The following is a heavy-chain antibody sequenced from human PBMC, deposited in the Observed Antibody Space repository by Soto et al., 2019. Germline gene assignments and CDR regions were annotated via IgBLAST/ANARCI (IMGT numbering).Heavy chain of an antibody. J-gene: IGHJ6*02. V-gene: IGHV3-23*01. CDR1: GFTFSSYA. Sequence: GGALSLSCSASGFTFSSYAMSWVRQAPGEGLEWVSVITSGDSTYYADSVKGRFTISRDNSKNTLYLQMNRLRAEDTAVYYCAKDLTTIRGVIYSCMDVWGQGATVTVSS. CDR2: ITSGDST. D-gene: IGHD3-10*01. CDR3: AKDLTTIRGVIYSCMDV.